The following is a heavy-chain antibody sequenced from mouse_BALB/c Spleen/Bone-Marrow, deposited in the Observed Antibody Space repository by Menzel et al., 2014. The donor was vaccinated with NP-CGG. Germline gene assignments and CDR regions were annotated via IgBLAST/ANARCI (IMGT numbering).Heavy chain of an antibody. J-gene: IGHJ3*01. CDR2: IWADGST. CDR3: AKGEPYLAWFAY. D-gene: IGHD5-1*01. CDR1: GFSLTSYG. V-gene: IGHV2-3*01. Sequence: QVQLKESGPGLVSPSRSLSIPCTVSGFSLTSYGLSWVRQPPGKGLEWLGVIWADGSTSYHSTLISRLSISKDNSKSQVFLKLNSLQTDDTAAYHCAKGEPYLAWFAYWGQGTLVTVSA.